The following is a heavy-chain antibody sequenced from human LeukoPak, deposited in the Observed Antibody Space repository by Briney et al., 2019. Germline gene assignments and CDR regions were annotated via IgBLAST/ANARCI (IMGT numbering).Heavy chain of an antibody. CDR1: GGSISSGGYY. V-gene: IGHV4-31*03. D-gene: IGHD2-8*01. J-gene: IGHJ4*02. CDR2: IYYSGST. CDR3: AASKPPCTNGVCSHRFDY. Sequence: SETLSPTCTVSGGSISSGGYYWSWIRQHPGKGLEWIGYIYYSGSTYYNPSLKSRVTISVDTSKNQFSLKLSSVTAADTAVYYCAASKPPCTNGVCSHRFDYWGQGTLVTVSS.